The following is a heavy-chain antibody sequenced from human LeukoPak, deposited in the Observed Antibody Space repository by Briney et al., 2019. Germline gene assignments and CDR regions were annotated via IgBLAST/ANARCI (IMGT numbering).Heavy chain of an antibody. CDR3: ARGVYIAAAQYGY. Sequence: SETLSLTCTVSGGSISSYYWSWIRQPPVKGLEWIGYIYYSGTTNYNPSLKSRVTISVDTSKNQFSLKLSSVTAADTAVYYCARGVYIAAAQYGYWGQGTLVTVSS. V-gene: IGHV4-59*01. CDR2: IYYSGTT. D-gene: IGHD6-13*01. CDR1: GGSISSYY. J-gene: IGHJ4*02.